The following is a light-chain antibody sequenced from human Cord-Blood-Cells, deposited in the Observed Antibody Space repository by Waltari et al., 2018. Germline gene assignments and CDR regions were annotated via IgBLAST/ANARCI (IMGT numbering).Light chain of an antibody. CDR3: QQYGSSPRT. V-gene: IGKV3-20*01. Sequence: EIVLTQSPGTLSLSPGERATLSSRASQSVSSSYLAWYQQKPGQAPRLLIYGASSRATGIPDRFSGSGSGTDFTLTSSRLEPEDFAVYYCQQYGSSPRTFGQGTTVEIK. CDR1: QSVSSSY. J-gene: IGKJ1*01. CDR2: GAS.